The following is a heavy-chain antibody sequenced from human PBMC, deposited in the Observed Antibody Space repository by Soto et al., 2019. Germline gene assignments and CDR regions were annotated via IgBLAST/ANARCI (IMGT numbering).Heavy chain of an antibody. J-gene: IGHJ3*02. D-gene: IGHD2-15*01. V-gene: IGHV4-59*01. CDR3: ARVPRLQGAAATLGAFDI. Sequence: SETLSLTCTVSGGSISSYYWSWIRQPPGKGLEWIGYIYYSGSTNYNPSLKSRVTISVDTSKNQFSLKLSSVTAADTAVYYCARVPRLQGAAATLGAFDIWGQGTMVTVSS. CDR1: GGSISSYY. CDR2: IYYSGST.